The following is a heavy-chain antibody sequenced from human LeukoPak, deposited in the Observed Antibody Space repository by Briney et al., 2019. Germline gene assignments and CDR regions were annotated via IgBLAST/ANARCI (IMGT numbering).Heavy chain of an antibody. CDR2: ISYDGSNK. CDR3: GKGPWIAVAEYYFDY. J-gene: IGHJ4*02. D-gene: IGHD6-19*01. CDR1: GFTFSSYG. Sequence: GGSLRLSCAASGFTFSSYGMHWVRQAPGKGLEWVAVISYDGSNKYYADSVKGRFTISRDNSKNTLYLQMNSLRAEDTAVYYCGKGPWIAVAEYYFDYWGKGTLVTVPS. V-gene: IGHV3-30*18.